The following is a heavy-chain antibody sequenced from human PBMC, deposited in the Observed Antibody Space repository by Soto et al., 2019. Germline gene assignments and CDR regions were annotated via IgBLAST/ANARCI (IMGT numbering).Heavy chain of an antibody. V-gene: IGHV1-2*04. Sequence: ASVKVSCKASGYTFTGYYMRWVRQAPGQGLEWMGWINPNSGGTNYAQKFQGWVTMTRDTSISTAYMELSRLRSDDTAVYYCAREVVAAAGTNYYYYGMDVWGQGTTVTVSS. J-gene: IGHJ6*02. D-gene: IGHD6-13*01. CDR3: AREVVAAAGTNYYYYGMDV. CDR1: GYTFTGYY. CDR2: INPNSGGT.